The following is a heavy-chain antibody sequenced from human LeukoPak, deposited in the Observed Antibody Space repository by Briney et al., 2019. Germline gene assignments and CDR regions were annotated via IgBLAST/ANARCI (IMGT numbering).Heavy chain of an antibody. CDR2: INHSGIT. Sequence: PWETRSLTCAVNGGSFSDYYWSWIRQPPGKGLEWIGEINHSGITTYNPSLKSRVTISADTSKDQFSLNLSSVTAADSAIYYCSSLRHSTTRFGVITFDSWGQGTLVTVSS. CDR3: SSLRHSTTRFGVITFDS. J-gene: IGHJ4*02. V-gene: IGHV4-34*01. D-gene: IGHD3-3*01. CDR1: GGSFSDYY.